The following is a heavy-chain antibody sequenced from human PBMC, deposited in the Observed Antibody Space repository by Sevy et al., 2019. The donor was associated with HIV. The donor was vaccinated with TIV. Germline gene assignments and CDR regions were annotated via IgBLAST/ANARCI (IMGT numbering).Heavy chain of an antibody. V-gene: IGHV3-53*01. D-gene: IGHD3-22*01. Sequence: GGSLRLSCAASGFNVSSNYMNWIRQAPGKGLEWVSVIYSGANTYYADSVKGRFTISGDTSKNTLYLQMNSLRAEDTAVYYCARDRITYYYDSSGYYTSGYGMDVWGQGTTVTVSS. CDR2: IYSGANT. CDR1: GFNVSSNY. CDR3: ARDRITYYYDSSGYYTSGYGMDV. J-gene: IGHJ6*02.